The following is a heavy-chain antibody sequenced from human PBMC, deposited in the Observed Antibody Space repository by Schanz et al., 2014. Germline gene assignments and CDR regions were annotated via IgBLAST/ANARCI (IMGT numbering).Heavy chain of an antibody. CDR3: AKGRFGELSAFDI. J-gene: IGHJ3*02. CDR1: GFTFSDAW. CDR2: IGSSSSRI. V-gene: IGHV3-48*01. D-gene: IGHD3-10*01. Sequence: EVQLVESGGGLVKPGGFLRLSCAASGFTFSDAWMSWVRQAPGKGLEWISYIGSSSSRIDHADSVKGRFTISRDNAKNSLYLQMNSLRAEDTAVYYCAKGRFGELSAFDIWGQGTMVTVSS.